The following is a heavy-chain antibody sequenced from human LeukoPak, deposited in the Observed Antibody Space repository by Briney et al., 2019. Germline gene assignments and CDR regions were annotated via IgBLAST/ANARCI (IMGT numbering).Heavy chain of an antibody. J-gene: IGHJ4*02. CDR3: AKESLGSGSQYGSYHDY. V-gene: IGHV3-30*18. CDR2: ISDDGSNK. CDR1: GFTFSSYG. Sequence: GGSLRLSCAASGFTFSSYGMHWVRQAPGKGLEWVAVISDDGSNKYYADSVKGRFTISRDNSKNTLYLQMNSLRPEDTAVYHCAKESLGSGSQYGSYHDYWGQGTLVTVSS. D-gene: IGHD1-26*01.